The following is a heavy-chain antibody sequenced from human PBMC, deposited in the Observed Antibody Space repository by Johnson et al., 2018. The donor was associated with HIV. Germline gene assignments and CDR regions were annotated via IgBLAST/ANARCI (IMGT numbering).Heavy chain of an antibody. CDR3: ARDCPSYGFGEVHAFDI. J-gene: IGHJ3*02. V-gene: IGHV3-30*03. D-gene: IGHD3-16*01. CDR1: GFTLSTYG. CDR2: ISYDGNNK. Sequence: VQLVESGGGVVQPGRSLRLSCAASGFTLSTYGMHWVRQAPGKGLEWVAVISYDGNNKYYADSVKGRFTISRDNSKNTLYLQMNSLRAEDTAVYYCARDCPSYGFGEVHAFDIWGQGTMVTVSS.